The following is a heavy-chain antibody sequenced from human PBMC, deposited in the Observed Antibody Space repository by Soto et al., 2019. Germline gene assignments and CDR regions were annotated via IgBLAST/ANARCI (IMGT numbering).Heavy chain of an antibody. D-gene: IGHD1-26*01. V-gene: IGHV4-4*07. CDR1: GGSIRSYY. J-gene: IGHJ6*02. CDR2: IYTSGTT. CDR3: AREGASGFGMDV. Sequence: PSETLSLTCNVSGGSIRSYYWSWIRQPAGKALEWIGRIYTSGTTNYNPSLKSRATILVDTPKNQFSLKLSSVTAADTAVYYCAREGASGFGMDVWGQGTTVTVSS.